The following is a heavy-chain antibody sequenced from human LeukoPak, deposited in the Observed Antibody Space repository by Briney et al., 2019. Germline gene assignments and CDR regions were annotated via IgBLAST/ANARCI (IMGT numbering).Heavy chain of an antibody. V-gene: IGHV4-39*01. CDR3: ARPRDYDFWGGYYPFDY. D-gene: IGHD3-3*01. CDR2: IYYSGST. J-gene: IGHJ4*02. Sequence: SQTLSLTCTLSAGSISSSSYYWGWIRQPPGKGLEWSGSIYYSGSTYYNPSLKSRVTMSVDTSKNQFSLKLSSVTAADTAVYYCARPRDYDFWGGYYPFDYWGQGTLVTVSS. CDR1: AGSISSSSYY.